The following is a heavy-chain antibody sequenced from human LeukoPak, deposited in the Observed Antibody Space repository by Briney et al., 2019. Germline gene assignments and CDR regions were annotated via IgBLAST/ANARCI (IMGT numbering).Heavy chain of an antibody. CDR2: TYYSGST. V-gene: IGHV4-59*01. D-gene: IGHD3-10*01. CDR3: ARVTMVRGVPYYYYYMDV. CDR1: GGSISSFY. Sequence: PETLSLTCTVSGGSISSFYGSCIRQPPGERLEWMGYTYYSGSTNYNPSLKSRVTISVDTSKNQFSLKLSSVTAADTAVFYCARVTMVRGVPYYYYYMDVWGKGTTVTVSS. J-gene: IGHJ6*03.